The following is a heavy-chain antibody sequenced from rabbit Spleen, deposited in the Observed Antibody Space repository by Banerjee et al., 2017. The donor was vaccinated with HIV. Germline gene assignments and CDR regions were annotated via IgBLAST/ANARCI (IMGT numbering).Heavy chain of an antibody. Sequence: QEQLEESGGDLVKPEGSLTLTCTASGFSFSSSYWMYWIRQAPGKGLEWIACINTYTGKPVYATWAKGRFTISRTSSTTVTLQMTSLTAADTATYFCARDAGTSFSTYGMDLWGPGTLVTVS. CDR3: ARDAGTSFSTYGMDL. J-gene: IGHJ6*01. D-gene: IGHD8-1*01. CDR1: GFSFSSSYW. CDR2: INTYTGKP. V-gene: IGHV1S45*01.